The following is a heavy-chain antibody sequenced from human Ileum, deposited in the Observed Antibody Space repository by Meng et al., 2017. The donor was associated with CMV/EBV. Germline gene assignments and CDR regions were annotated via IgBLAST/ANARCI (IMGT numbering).Heavy chain of an antibody. CDR2: INSDGIAT. Sequence: LSCVASGFTYRRDFMHWGRQAPGKGLMWVSSINSDGIATAYADFVKGRFTISRDNANNALYLQMNSLRVEDMAPYYCARGNSGALDYWGQGALVTVSS. V-gene: IGHV3-74*01. CDR1: GFTYRRDF. CDR3: ARGNSGALDY. D-gene: IGHD4/OR15-4a*01. J-gene: IGHJ4*02.